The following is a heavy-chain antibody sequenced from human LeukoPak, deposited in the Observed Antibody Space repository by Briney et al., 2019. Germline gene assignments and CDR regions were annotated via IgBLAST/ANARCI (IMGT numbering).Heavy chain of an antibody. CDR2: IYHSGST. CDR3: ASGYCSSTSCPTN. CDR1: GHSISSGYY. D-gene: IGHD2-2*03. Sequence: PSETLSLTCAVSGHSISSGYYWGWIRQPPGKGLECIGSIYHSGSTYYNPSLKSRVTTSVDTSKNQFSLKLSSVTAADTAVDNCASGYCSSTSCPTNWGQGTLVTVSS. J-gene: IGHJ4*02. V-gene: IGHV4-38-2*01.